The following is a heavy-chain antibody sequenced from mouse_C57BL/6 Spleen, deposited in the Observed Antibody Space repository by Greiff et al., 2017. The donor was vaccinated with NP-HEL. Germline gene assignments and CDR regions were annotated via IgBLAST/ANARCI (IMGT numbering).Heavy chain of an antibody. Sequence: VQLKESGPGLVKPSQSLSLTCSVTGYSITSGYYWNWIRQFPGNKLEWMGYISYDGSNNYNPSLKNRISITRDTSKNQFFLKLNSVTTEDTATYYCAREDGPYYAMDYWGQGTSVTVSS. D-gene: IGHD2-3*01. J-gene: IGHJ4*01. CDR1: GYSITSGYY. CDR3: AREDGPYYAMDY. CDR2: ISYDGSN. V-gene: IGHV3-6*01.